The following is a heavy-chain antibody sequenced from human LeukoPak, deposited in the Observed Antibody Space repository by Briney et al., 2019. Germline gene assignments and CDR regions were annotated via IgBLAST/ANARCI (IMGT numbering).Heavy chain of an antibody. Sequence: GASVKVSCKASGFTFNGYYVHWVRQAPGQGLEWMGRIHPYSGGSNSAQKFQGRVTMARDMSINTVYMELSGFRSDDTALYYCASAVPAIVIPQNGFDIWGPGTMVTVSS. CDR1: GFTFNGYY. D-gene: IGHD1-26*01. CDR3: ASAVPAIVIPQNGFDI. CDR2: IHPYSGGS. J-gene: IGHJ3*02. V-gene: IGHV1-2*06.